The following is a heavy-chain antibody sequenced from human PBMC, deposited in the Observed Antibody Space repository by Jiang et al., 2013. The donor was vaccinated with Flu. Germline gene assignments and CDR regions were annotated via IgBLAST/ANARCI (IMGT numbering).Heavy chain of an antibody. CDR1: VSSNSAA. D-gene: IGHD1-26*01. CDR3: ASENSGSLN. CDR2: TYYRSQWYN. J-gene: IGHJ4*02. Sequence: VSSNSAAWNWVRQSPSRGLEWLGRTYYRSQWYNDYAESVKGRITINPDTSKNQFSLQVNSVTPEDSAVYYCASENSGSLNWGQGTLATVSS. V-gene: IGHV6-1*01.